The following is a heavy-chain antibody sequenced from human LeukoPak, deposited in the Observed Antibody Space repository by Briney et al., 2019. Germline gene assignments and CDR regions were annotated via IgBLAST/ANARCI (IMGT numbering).Heavy chain of an antibody. Sequence: GGSLRLSCAASGFTFSSYAMHWVRQAPGKGLEWVAVISYDGSNKYYADSVKGRFTISRDNSKSTLYLQMNSLRAEDTAIYYCASLDPFDYWGQGTLVTVSS. J-gene: IGHJ4*02. CDR2: ISYDGSNK. CDR1: GFTFSSYA. CDR3: ASLDPFDY. V-gene: IGHV3-30-3*01.